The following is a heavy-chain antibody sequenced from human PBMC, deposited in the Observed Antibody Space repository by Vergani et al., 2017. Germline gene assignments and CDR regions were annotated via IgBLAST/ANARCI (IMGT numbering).Heavy chain of an antibody. CDR1: GFNFQIYW. CDR3: VGGGLATIYNWFDP. D-gene: IGHD5-24*01. V-gene: IGHV3-7*01. CDR2: IKQDGSED. J-gene: IGHJ5*01. Sequence: EVLLVESGGDLVQPGGSLRLSCEASGFNFQIYWMGWVRQTAEKGLEWVANIKQDGSEDYYVDSVTGRFTITRDNAKKFIYLQMNSLRADDTAVYYCVGGGLATIYNWFDPWGQGTRVTVSS.